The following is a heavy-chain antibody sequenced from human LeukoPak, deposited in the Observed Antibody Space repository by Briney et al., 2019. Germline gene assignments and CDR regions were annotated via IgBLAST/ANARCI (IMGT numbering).Heavy chain of an antibody. CDR1: GYTFTGYY. CDR2: INPNSGGT. J-gene: IGHJ4*02. Sequence: ASVKVSCKASGYTFTGYYMHWVRQAPGQGLEWMGWINPNSGGTNYAQKFQGRVTMTRDTSISTAYMELSRLRSDDTAVYYCARDMAYYDFWSGYSEGHYFDYWGQGTLVTVSS. D-gene: IGHD3-3*01. V-gene: IGHV1-2*02. CDR3: ARDMAYYDFWSGYSEGHYFDY.